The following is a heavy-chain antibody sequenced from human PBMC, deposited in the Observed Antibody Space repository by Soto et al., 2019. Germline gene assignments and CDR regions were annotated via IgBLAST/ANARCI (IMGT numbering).Heavy chain of an antibody. D-gene: IGHD3-10*02. J-gene: IGHJ5*02. CDR1: GDSISSGAYY. V-gene: IGHV4-31*03. CDR3: AGYLMLGCFDP. Sequence: QVQLQESGPGLVKPSQTLSLTCTVSGDSISSGAYYWSWIRQHPGKGLEWIGYIYYSGSTYYNPSLKSRVTISIDTSKNQFSLNLSSVTAADTAVYYCAGYLMLGCFDPGGQGTLVTVSS. CDR2: IYYSGST.